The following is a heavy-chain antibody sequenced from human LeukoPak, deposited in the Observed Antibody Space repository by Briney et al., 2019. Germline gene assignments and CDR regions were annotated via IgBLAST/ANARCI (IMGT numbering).Heavy chain of an antibody. D-gene: IGHD1-20*01. CDR1: GFTFISYS. Sequence: GGSLRLSCAASGFTFISYSMNSVRQAPGKGLEWVSSISSSSSYIYYADSVKGRCTISRYNAKNTLYLQMNSLRAEDTAVYYCATYNWEYEADYWGQGTLVTVSS. J-gene: IGHJ4*02. CDR2: ISSSSSYI. CDR3: ATYNWEYEADY. V-gene: IGHV3-21*01.